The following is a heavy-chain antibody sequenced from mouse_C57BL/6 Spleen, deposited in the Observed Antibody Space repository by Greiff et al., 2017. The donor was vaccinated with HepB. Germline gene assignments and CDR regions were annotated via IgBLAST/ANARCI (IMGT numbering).Heavy chain of an antibody. J-gene: IGHJ2*01. D-gene: IGHD2-1*01. Sequence: ESGPGLVKPSQSLSLTCSVTGYSITSGYYWNWIRQFPGNKLEWMGYISYDGSNNYNPSLKNRISITRDTSKNQFFLKLNSVTTEDTATYYCARGNYGNYEDYFDYWGQGTTLTVSS. CDR3: ARGNYGNYEDYFDY. CDR1: GYSITSGYY. V-gene: IGHV3-6*01. CDR2: ISYDGSN.